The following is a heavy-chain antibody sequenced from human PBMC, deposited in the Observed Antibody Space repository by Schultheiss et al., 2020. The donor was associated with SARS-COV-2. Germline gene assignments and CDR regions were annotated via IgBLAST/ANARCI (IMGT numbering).Heavy chain of an antibody. CDR3: ARGLYGGNRVLAY. J-gene: IGHJ4*02. Sequence: SETLSLTCAVYGGSFSAYYWSWIRQPPGKGLEWIGEINHGGSTNYNPSLKSRVTISVDTSKNQFSLKLSSVTAADTAVYYCARGLYGGNRVLAYWGQGTLVTVSS. CDR2: INHGGST. D-gene: IGHD4-23*01. CDR1: GGSFSAYY. V-gene: IGHV4-34*01.